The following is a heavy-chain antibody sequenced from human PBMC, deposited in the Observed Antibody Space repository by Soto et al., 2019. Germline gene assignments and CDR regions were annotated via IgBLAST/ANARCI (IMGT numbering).Heavy chain of an antibody. V-gene: IGHV3-74*03. CDR2: INGDGASL. D-gene: IGHD3-10*01. CDR3: AKDRRGVMDV. J-gene: IGHJ6*02. CDR1: GFIFSSFW. Sequence: EVRLEEAGGGFVQPGGSLRVSCSGSGFIFSSFWMHWVRQGPGKGLEWVSRINGDGASLAYAESVKGRFSISRDNVKNTLYLQMNSLRAEDTAVYFCAKDRRGVMDVWGQGTTVTVSS.